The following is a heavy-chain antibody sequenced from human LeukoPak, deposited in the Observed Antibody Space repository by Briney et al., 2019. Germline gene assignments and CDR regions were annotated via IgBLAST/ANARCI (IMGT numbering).Heavy chain of an antibody. Sequence: SETLSLTCTVSGGSISSYYWSWIRQPPGKGLEWIGYIYTSGSTNYNPSLKSRVTISVGTSKNQFSLKLSSVTAADTAVYYCARLESSYYYYYYMDVWGKGTTVTVSS. D-gene: IGHD1-1*01. J-gene: IGHJ6*03. CDR1: GGSISSYY. CDR3: ARLESSYYYYYYMDV. CDR2: IYTSGST. V-gene: IGHV4-4*09.